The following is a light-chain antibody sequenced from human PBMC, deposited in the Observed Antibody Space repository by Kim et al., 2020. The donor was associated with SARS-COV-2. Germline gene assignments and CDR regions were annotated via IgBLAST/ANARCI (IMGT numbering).Light chain of an antibody. CDR1: SSNIGSNY. CDR2: RNN. CDR3: AAWDDSLSGWV. V-gene: IGLV1-47*01. J-gene: IGLJ3*02. Sequence: QRVPIPFSGGSSNIGSNYVYWHQQFPGTAPKVLIYRNNLRPSGVPDRVSGSKSGTSASLAISDLRSEDEADYYCAAWDDSLSGWVFGGGTQLTVL.